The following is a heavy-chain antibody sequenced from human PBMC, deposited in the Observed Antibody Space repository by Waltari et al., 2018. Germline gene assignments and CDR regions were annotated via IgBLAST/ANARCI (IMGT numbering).Heavy chain of an antibody. Sequence: QVQLVQSGAGVKKPGSWVKVSCKASGGTFSSDAISWGRRAPGRVLGWMVGIIPIFGTANCAQKFQGRVTITADESTSTAYMGLSSLGSEDTAVYYCARDNGDYRGYFDYWGQGTLVTVSS. CDR3: ARDNGDYRGYFDY. V-gene: IGHV1-69*12. CDR2: IIPIFGTA. CDR1: GGTFSSDA. D-gene: IGHD4-17*01. J-gene: IGHJ4*02.